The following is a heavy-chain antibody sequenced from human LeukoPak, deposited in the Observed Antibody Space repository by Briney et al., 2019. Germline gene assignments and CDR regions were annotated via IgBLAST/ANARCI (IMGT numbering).Heavy chain of an antibody. Sequence: GESLRISCKGSGYSFTSYWIGWVRQMPGKGLEWMGIIYPGDSDTRYSPSFQGQVTISADKSISTAYLQWSSLKAPDTAMYYCARRSGEYYGSRSYYPFDYWGQGTLVTVSS. V-gene: IGHV5-51*01. CDR2: IYPGDSDT. J-gene: IGHJ4*02. D-gene: IGHD3-10*01. CDR3: ARRSGEYYGSRSYYPFDY. CDR1: GYSFTSYW.